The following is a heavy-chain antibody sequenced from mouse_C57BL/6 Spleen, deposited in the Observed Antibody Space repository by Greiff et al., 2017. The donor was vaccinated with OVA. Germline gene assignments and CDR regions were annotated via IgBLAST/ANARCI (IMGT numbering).Heavy chain of an antibody. J-gene: IGHJ2*01. Sequence: EVKLVESGGGLVKPGGSLKLSCAASGFTFSSYTMSWVRQTPEKRLEWVATISGGGGNTYYPDSVKGRFTISRDNAKNTLYLQMSSLRSEDTALYYCARQGGGYYFDYWGQGTTLTVSS. CDR3: ARQGGGYYFDY. V-gene: IGHV5-9*01. CDR1: GFTFSSYT. CDR2: ISGGGGNT.